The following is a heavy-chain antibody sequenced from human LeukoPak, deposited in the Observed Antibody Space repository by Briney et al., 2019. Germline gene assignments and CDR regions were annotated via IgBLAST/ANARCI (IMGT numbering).Heavy chain of an antibody. J-gene: IGHJ6*02. CDR3: ARRYYYYGMDV. CDR1: GGSISSYY. V-gene: IGHV4-59*01. CDR2: IYYSGST. Sequence: SETLSLTCTVSGGSISSYYWSWIRQPPGKGLEWIGYIYYSGSTNYNPSLKSRVTISVDTSKNQFSLKLSSMTAADTAVYYCARRYYYYGMDVWGQGTTVTVSS.